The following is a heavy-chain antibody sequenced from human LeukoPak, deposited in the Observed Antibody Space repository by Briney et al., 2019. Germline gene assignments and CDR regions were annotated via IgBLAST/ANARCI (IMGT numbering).Heavy chain of an antibody. CDR3: ARPNYDSSGYYGMTASFDI. Sequence: GESLKISCKGSGYSFTSYWIGWVRQMPGKGLEWMGIIYPGDSDTRYSPSFQGQVTISADKSIRTAYLQWSSLKASDTAMYYCARPNYDSSGYYGMTASFDIWGPGTMVTVSS. V-gene: IGHV5-51*01. D-gene: IGHD3-22*01. CDR2: IYPGDSDT. J-gene: IGHJ3*02. CDR1: GYSFTSYW.